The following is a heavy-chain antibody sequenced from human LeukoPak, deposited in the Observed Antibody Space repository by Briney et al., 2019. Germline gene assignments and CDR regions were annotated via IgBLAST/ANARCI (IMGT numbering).Heavy chain of an antibody. Sequence: EASETLSLTCAVYGGSFSGYYWSWIRQPPGKGLEWIGEINHSGSTNYNPSLKSRVTISVDTSKNQFSLKLSSVTAADTAVYYCARGRYYGSGSYYSNYFDYWGQGTLVTVSS. D-gene: IGHD3-10*01. CDR1: GGSFSGYY. CDR3: ARGRYYGSGSYYSNYFDY. CDR2: INHSGST. V-gene: IGHV4-34*01. J-gene: IGHJ4*02.